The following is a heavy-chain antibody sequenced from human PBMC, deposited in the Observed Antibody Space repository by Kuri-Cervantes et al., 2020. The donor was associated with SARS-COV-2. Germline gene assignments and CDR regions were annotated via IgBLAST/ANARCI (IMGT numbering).Heavy chain of an antibody. CDR1: GFKFSSYE. CDR2: ISSSGRTT. J-gene: IGHJ6*02. Sequence: GGSLRLSCLGYGFKFSSYEMNWVRQAPGKGLEWILYISSSGRTTYYADSVKGRFPISRDNAKNSLYLQMNSLRAEDTAVYYCARDSSRITIFGVVTRYGMDVWGQGTTVTVSS. D-gene: IGHD3-3*01. CDR3: ARDSSRITIFGVVTRYGMDV. V-gene: IGHV3-48*03.